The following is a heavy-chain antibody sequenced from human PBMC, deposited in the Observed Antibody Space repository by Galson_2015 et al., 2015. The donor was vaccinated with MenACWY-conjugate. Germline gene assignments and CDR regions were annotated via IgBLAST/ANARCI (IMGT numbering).Heavy chain of an antibody. V-gene: IGHV3-7*01. CDR2: INRDGGGT. Sequence: SLRLSCAASGFTFDSYRMSWVRQAPGKGLEWVTNINRDGGGTYYASSVKGRFTISKDNAENSLYLQMNSLRAEDTAIYYCARIIHDGLDYWGQRPLVTVSS. CDR3: ARIIHDGLDY. CDR1: GFTFDSYR. D-gene: IGHD1-1*01. J-gene: IGHJ4*02.